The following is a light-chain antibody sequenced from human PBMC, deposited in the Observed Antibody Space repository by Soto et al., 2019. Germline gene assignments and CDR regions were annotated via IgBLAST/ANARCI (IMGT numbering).Light chain of an antibody. J-gene: IGLJ3*02. V-gene: IGLV2-14*01. CDR3: ATWDDSLSGRWV. CDR1: SSDVGGYNY. CDR2: EVS. Sequence: QSALTQPASVSGSPGQSITISCTGTSSDVGGYNYVSWYQQHPGKAPKLMIYEVSNRPSGVSNRFSGSKSGNTASLAISGLRSEDEADYYCATWDDSLSGRWVFGGGTKVTVL.